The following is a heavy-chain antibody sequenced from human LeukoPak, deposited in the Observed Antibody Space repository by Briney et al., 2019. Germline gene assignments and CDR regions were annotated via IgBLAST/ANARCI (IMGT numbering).Heavy chain of an antibody. CDR2: ISSSSSSYK. V-gene: IGHV3-21*01. CDR1: GFTFNSYN. CDR3: ARVRYCGGDCIWYYFDY. Sequence: GSLRLSCAASGFTFNSYNMNWVRQAPGKGLEWVSSISSSSSSYKYYADSVKGRFTISRDNAKNSLYLQMNSLRAEDTAVYYCARVRYCGGDCIWYYFDYWGQGTLVTVSS. D-gene: IGHD2-21*02. J-gene: IGHJ4*02.